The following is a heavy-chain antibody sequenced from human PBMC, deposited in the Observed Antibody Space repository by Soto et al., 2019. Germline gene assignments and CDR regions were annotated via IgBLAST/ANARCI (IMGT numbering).Heavy chain of an antibody. V-gene: IGHV6-1*01. CDR3: ARVRGRQYSSGWRHDYYYYGMDV. CDR2: TYYRSKWYN. Sequence: SQTLSLTCAISGDSVSSNSAAWNWIRQSPSRGLEWLGRTYYRSKWYNDYAVSVKSRITINPDTSKNQFSLQLNSVTPEDTAVYYCARVRGRQYSSGWRHDYYYYGMDVWGQGTTVTVS. D-gene: IGHD6-19*01. J-gene: IGHJ6*02. CDR1: GDSVSSNSAA.